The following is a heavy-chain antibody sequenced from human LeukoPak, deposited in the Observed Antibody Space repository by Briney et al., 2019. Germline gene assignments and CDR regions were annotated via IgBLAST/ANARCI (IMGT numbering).Heavy chain of an antibody. CDR1: GFTFSSYG. CDR3: AKDSLGGSTSWAISYMDV. CDR2: IRYDGSNK. D-gene: IGHD2-2*01. J-gene: IGHJ6*03. Sequence: GGSLRLSCAASGFTFSSYGMHWVRQAPGKGLEWVAFIRYDGSNKYYADSVKGRFTISRDNSKNTLYLQMNSLRAEDTAVYYCAKDSLGGSTSWAISYMDVWGKGTTVTVSS. V-gene: IGHV3-30*02.